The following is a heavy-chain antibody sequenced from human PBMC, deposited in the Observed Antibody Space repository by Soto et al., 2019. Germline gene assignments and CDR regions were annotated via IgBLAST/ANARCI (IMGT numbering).Heavy chain of an antibody. D-gene: IGHD3-10*01. CDR1: GGTSSDYA. CDR3: AGSFKYGSGTFDALDV. V-gene: IGHV1-69*19. CDR2: IIPIFGTA. Sequence: QVLLVQSGTEVKKPGSSVKVSCQASGGTSSDYALTWVRQAPGQGLDWMGGIIPIFGTANYAQRFQGRVSITADESSSTAYMELSSLISEDTAVYYCAGSFKYGSGTFDALDVWGHGTMVMVSS. J-gene: IGHJ3*01.